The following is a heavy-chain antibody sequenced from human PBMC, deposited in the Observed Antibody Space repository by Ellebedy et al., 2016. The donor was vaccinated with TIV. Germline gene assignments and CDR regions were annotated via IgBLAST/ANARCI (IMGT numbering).Heavy chain of an antibody. V-gene: IGHV1-18*01. J-gene: IGHJ4*02. CDR3: ARGGWQQLVLGDLSGY. Sequence: AASVKVSCKASGYTFSSYGIGWVRQAPGQGLEWMGWISAYNGNTNYAQKLQGRVTMTTDTSTSTAYMELRSLRSDDTAVYYCARGGWQQLVLGDLSGYWGQGTLVTVSS. CDR1: GYTFSSYG. CDR2: ISAYNGNT. D-gene: IGHD6-13*01.